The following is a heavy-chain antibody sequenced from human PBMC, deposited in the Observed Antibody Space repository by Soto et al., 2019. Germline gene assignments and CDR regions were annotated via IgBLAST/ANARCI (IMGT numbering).Heavy chain of an antibody. CDR1: GGSFSGYY. V-gene: IGHV4-34*01. D-gene: IGHD3-22*01. CDR3: ALLKYYYDSSGPAGRDY. CDR2: INHSGST. J-gene: IGHJ4*02. Sequence: PSETLSLTCAVYGGSFSGYYWSLIRQPPGKGLECIWEINHSGSTNYNPSLKSRVTISVDTSKNQFSLKLSSVTAADTAVYYCALLKYYYDSSGPAGRDYWGQATLVTVSS.